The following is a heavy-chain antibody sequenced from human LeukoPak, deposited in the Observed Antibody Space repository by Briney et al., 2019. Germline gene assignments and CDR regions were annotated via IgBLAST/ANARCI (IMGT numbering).Heavy chain of an antibody. D-gene: IGHD2-15*01. Sequence: GGSLRLSCAASGFIVSNNYMSWVRQAPGKGLEWVSVIYSGGSTYYADSVKGRFTIPRHNSKNTLYLQMNSLRAEDTAVYYCASEVGAAITAGFDPWGQGTLVTVSS. J-gene: IGHJ5*02. CDR3: ASEVGAAITAGFDP. CDR2: IYSGGST. CDR1: GFIVSNNY. V-gene: IGHV3-53*04.